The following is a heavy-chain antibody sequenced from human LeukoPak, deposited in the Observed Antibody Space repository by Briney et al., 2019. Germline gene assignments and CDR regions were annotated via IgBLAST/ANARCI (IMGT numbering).Heavy chain of an antibody. J-gene: IGHJ4*02. D-gene: IGHD4-17*01. CDR2: IKDVGSEK. CDR1: GFTFSAYW. Sequence: GGSLRLSCAASGFTFSAYWMSWVRQAPGKGLEWVANIKDVGSEKYYVDSVKGRFTISRDNAKNSLYLQMNSLRAEDTAVYYCVYSGDYEKGYWGQGTLVTVSS. CDR3: VYSGDYEKGY. V-gene: IGHV3-7*01.